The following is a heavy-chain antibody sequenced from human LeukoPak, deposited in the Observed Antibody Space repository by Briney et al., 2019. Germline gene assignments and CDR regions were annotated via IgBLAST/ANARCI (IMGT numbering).Heavy chain of an antibody. D-gene: IGHD2-8*01. CDR3: ARGNTKHCTNSVCYPEDFDY. V-gene: IGHV1-8*01. Sequence: GASVKVSCKASGYTFTSYDINWVRQATGQGLEWMGWMNPNSGNTGYAQKFQGRVTMTRNTSISTAYMELSSLRSEDTAVYYCARGNTKHCTNSVCYPEDFDYWGQGTLVTVSS. CDR2: MNPNSGNT. CDR1: GYTFTSYD. J-gene: IGHJ4*02.